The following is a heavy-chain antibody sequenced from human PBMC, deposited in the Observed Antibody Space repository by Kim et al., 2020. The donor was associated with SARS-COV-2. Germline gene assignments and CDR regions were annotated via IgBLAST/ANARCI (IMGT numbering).Heavy chain of an antibody. J-gene: IGHJ6*03. D-gene: IGHD1-26*01. CDR2: IYYSGST. CDR1: GGSISSGGYY. Sequence: SETLSLTCTVSGGSISSGGYYWSWIRQHPRKGLEWIGYIYYSGSTYYNPSLKSRVTISVDTSKNQFSLKLSSVTAADTAVYYCARGRYLDYYYYYMDVWGKGTTVTVSS. CDR3: ARGRYLDYYYYYMDV. V-gene: IGHV4-31*03.